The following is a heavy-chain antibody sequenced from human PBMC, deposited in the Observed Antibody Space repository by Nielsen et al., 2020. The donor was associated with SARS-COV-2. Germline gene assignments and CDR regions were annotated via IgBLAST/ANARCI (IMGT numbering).Heavy chain of an antibody. CDR3: AINGDDGSFDY. Sequence: WIRQPPGKGLEWVSYISSSSTIYYADSVKGRFTISRDNAKNSLYLQMNSLRAEDTAVYYCAINGDDGSFDYWGQGTLVTVSS. V-gene: IGHV3-11*01. J-gene: IGHJ4*02. D-gene: IGHD4-17*01. CDR2: ISSSSTI.